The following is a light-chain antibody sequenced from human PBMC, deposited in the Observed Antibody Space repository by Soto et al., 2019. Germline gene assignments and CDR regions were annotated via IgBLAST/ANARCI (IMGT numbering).Light chain of an antibody. CDR3: QKYNSAPPWT. V-gene: IGKV1-27*01. CDR2: AAS. J-gene: IGKJ1*01. Sequence: DIQMTQSPSSLSASVGDRVTITCRASQGISNYLAWYQQKPGKVPKLLIYAASTLQSGVPSRFSGSGSGTDFTLTISSLQPKDVATYYCQKYNSAPPWTFGQGTKVEIK. CDR1: QGISNY.